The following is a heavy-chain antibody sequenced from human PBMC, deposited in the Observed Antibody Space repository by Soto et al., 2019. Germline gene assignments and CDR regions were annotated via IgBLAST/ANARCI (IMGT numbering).Heavy chain of an antibody. Sequence: PGGSLRLSCVAPGFIFSGAWMSWVRQAPGKGLEWVGRIKSKSNGGTTDYPAPVRGRLTISRDDSENTLFLEMNSLKIEDTAVYYCTTVLFGRAWESHYWGQGILVTVSS. CDR3: TTVLFGRAWESHY. D-gene: IGHD3-16*01. J-gene: IGHJ4*02. V-gene: IGHV3-15*01. CDR1: GFIFSGAW. CDR2: IKSKSNGGTT.